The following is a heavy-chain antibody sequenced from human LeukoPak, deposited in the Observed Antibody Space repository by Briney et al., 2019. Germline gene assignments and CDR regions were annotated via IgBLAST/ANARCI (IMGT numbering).Heavy chain of an antibody. CDR3: AKIPAYRSSSHYYYGMDV. V-gene: IGHV3-30*18. Sequence: GRSLRLSCAASGFTFSSYGMHWARQAPGKGLEWVAVISYDGSNKYYADSVKGRFTISRDNSKNTLYLQMNSLRAEDTAVYYCAKIPAYRSSSHYYYGMDVWGQGTTVTVSS. D-gene: IGHD6-6*01. CDR2: ISYDGSNK. CDR1: GFTFSSYG. J-gene: IGHJ6*02.